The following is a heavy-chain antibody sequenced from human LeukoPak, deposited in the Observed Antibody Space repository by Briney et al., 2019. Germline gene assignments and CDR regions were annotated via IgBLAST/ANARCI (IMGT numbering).Heavy chain of an antibody. Sequence: GGSLRLSCAASGFTFSTYWMHWVRQAPGKGLVWVSRINSDGSTISYADSVKGRFTISRDNAKNTLYLQMNSLRAEDTAVYYCAKDKGWGYSAYDCYGMDVWGQGTTVTVSS. V-gene: IGHV3-74*01. D-gene: IGHD1-26*01. J-gene: IGHJ6*02. CDR2: INSDGSTI. CDR3: AKDKGWGYSAYDCYGMDV. CDR1: GFTFSTYW.